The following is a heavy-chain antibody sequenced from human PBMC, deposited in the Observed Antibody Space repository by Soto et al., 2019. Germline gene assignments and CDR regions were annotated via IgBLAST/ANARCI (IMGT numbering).Heavy chain of an antibody. J-gene: IGHJ5*02. CDR1: GAALNSGNYY. CDR3: ARLRNATNNYKWFDP. D-gene: IGHD1-20*01. CDR2: IYVTGAV. Sequence: SETLSLTCIVSGAALNSGNYYWSWIRQVPGKGLEWIGHIYVTGAVDYNPSLRDRITISQDTSERQFSLNLRLVTAADTAVYYCARLRNATNNYKWFDPWGQGTLVTVSS. V-gene: IGHV4-31*03.